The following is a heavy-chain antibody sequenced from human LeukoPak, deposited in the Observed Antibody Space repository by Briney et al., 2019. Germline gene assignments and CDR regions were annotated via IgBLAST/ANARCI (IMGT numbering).Heavy chain of an antibody. V-gene: IGHV3-30*03. CDR2: ISYDGSNK. CDR1: GFTFSSYG. D-gene: IGHD1-26*01. Sequence: GGSLRLSCAASGFTFSSYGMHWVRQAPGKGLEWVAVISYDGSNKYYADSVKGRFTISRDNSKNTLYLQMNSLRAEDTAVYYCAXGELIVGAXIDYWGQGTLVTVS. J-gene: IGHJ4*02. CDR3: AXGELIVGAXIDY.